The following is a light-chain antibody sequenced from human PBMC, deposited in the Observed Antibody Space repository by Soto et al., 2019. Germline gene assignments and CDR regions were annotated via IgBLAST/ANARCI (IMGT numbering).Light chain of an antibody. CDR1: QSVGSN. J-gene: IGKJ2*01. CDR3: QQYNNRPPET. CDR2: GAS. V-gene: IGKV3-15*01. Sequence: EIVMTQSPATLSVSPGERATFSCRASQSVGSNLAWYQQKPGQAPRLLIYGASTRATGIPARFSGSGSGTEFTLTISSLQSEDFAIYYCQQYNNRPPETFGQGTKLE.